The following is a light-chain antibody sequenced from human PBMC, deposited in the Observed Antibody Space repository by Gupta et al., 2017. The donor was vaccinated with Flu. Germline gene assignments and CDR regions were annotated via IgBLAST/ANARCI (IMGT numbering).Light chain of an antibody. J-gene: IGLJ1*01. Sequence: QSVLAQPPSASGTPGQRVTISCSGSNSNIGSYTVNWYQQVPGTSPKLLIDGSKQRPSGVHDRFAGSKAGNYDSLALSGLQSEDEAEEDGAAWADRLNGHYVFGTGTKVTVL. CDR3: AAWADRLNGHYV. V-gene: IGLV1-44*01. CDR2: GSK. CDR1: NSNIGSYT.